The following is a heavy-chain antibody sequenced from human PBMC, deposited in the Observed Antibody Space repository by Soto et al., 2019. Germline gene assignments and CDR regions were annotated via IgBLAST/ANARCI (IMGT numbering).Heavy chain of an antibody. CDR3: ARSLRNDIFNY. Sequence: SETLSLTCTVSGGSISRYFWTWIRQPPGKGLECIGYIFYTGSTNYNPSLKSRFSISVDTSKSQFSLKLCSVTPADTVVYYCARSLRNDIFNYWGQGTLVTVS. J-gene: IGHJ4*02. V-gene: IGHV4-59*01. CDR1: GGSISRYF. CDR2: IFYTGST. D-gene: IGHD3-9*01.